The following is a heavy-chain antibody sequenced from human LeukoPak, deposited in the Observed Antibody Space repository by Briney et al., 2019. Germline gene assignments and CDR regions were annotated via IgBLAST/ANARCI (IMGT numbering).Heavy chain of an antibody. CDR2: IKQDGGER. V-gene: IGHV3-7*01. Sequence: GGSLRLSCVASGFTLSSYWMSWVRQAPGKGLEWVANIKQDGGERYYVESVKGRFTISRDNAKNSLYLQMNSLRAEDTAVYYCAKDQYGGNPQYYFDYWGQGTLVTVSS. J-gene: IGHJ4*02. D-gene: IGHD4-23*01. CDR1: GFTLSSYW. CDR3: AKDQYGGNPQYYFDY.